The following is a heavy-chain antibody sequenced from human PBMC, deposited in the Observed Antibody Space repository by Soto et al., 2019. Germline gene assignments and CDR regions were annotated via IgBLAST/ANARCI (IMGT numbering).Heavy chain of an antibody. CDR2: IYPGDSDS. V-gene: IGHV5-51*01. D-gene: IGHD5-12*01. CDR3: ARHANSRTGKYDYYAVDV. Sequence: PGESLKISCKASGYSFTTYWIGWVRQMPGKGLDWMGIIYPGDSDSRYNPSFQGHVTISADKSISTAYLQWSSLRASDSAIYYCARHANSRTGKYDYYAVDVWGLGTSVTVSS. CDR1: GYSFTTYW. J-gene: IGHJ6*02.